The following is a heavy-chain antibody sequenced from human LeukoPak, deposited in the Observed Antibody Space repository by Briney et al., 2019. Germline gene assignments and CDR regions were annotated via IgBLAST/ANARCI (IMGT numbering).Heavy chain of an antibody. CDR3: ARQHGDYVIYYYYYYMDV. V-gene: IGHV4-34*01. CDR2: SNHSGNT. CDR1: GGSFSGDY. D-gene: IGHD4-17*01. J-gene: IGHJ6*03. Sequence: SETLSLTCAVYGGSFSGDYWSWIRQPPGKGLEWIGESNHSGNTNYNPSLKSRVTISVDTSKNQFSLKLSSVTAADTAVYYCARQHGDYVIYYYYYYMDVWGKGTTVTISS.